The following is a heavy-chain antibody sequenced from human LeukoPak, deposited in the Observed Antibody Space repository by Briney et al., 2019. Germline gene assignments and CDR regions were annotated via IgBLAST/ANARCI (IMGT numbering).Heavy chain of an antibody. CDR1: GGSFSGYY. Sequence: PSETLSLTCAVYGGSFSGYYWSWIRQPPGKGLEWIGEINHSGSTNYNPSLKSRVTISVDTSKNQFSLKLSSVTAADTAVYYCARATRYYYDSRGYFQLWGQGTLVTVSS. J-gene: IGHJ4*02. V-gene: IGHV4-34*01. CDR2: INHSGST. D-gene: IGHD3-22*01. CDR3: ARATRYYYDSRGYFQL.